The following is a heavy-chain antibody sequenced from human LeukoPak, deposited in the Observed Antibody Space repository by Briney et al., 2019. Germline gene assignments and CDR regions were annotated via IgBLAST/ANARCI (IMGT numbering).Heavy chain of an antibody. CDR1: GFNFNSYS. D-gene: IGHD3-16*02. Sequence: GGSLRLSCAASGFNFNSYSMNWVRQAPGKGLEWVSSISSSSSYIYYADSVKGRFTISRDNAKNSLYLQMNSLRAEDTAVYYCAGALRLGELSSLDYWGQGTLVTVSS. V-gene: IGHV3-21*01. CDR2: ISSSSSYI. CDR3: AGALRLGELSSLDY. J-gene: IGHJ4*02.